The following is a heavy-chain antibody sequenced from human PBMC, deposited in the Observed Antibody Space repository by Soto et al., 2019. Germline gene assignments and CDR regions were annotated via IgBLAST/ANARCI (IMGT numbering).Heavy chain of an antibody. Sequence: SETLSLTCDVSGGSISSSNWWSWVRQPPGKGLEWIGEIYDIGSTNYNPSLKSRVTISVDKSKNQFSLKLSSVTAADTAVYYCARSFYGFGNWFDSWGQATLLTVS. D-gene: IGHD3-10*01. J-gene: IGHJ5*01. CDR1: GGSISSSNW. CDR3: ARSFYGFGNWFDS. V-gene: IGHV4-4*02. CDR2: IYDIGST.